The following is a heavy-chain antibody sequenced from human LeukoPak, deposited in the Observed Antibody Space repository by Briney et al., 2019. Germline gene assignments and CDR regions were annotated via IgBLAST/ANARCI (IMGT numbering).Heavy chain of an antibody. V-gene: IGHV3-7*01. CDR1: GFTFSSYW. CDR3: THYYDSSGPDY. D-gene: IGHD3-22*01. J-gene: IGHJ4*02. CDR2: IKQDGSEK. Sequence: PGGSLRLSCAASGFTFSSYWMSWVRQAPGKGLEWVANIKQDGSEKYYVDSVKGRFTISRDNAKNSLYLQMNSLRAEDTAVYYCTHYYDSSGPDYWGQGTLVTVSS.